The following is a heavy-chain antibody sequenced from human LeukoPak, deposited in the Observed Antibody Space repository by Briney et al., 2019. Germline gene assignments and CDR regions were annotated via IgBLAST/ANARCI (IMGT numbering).Heavy chain of an antibody. D-gene: IGHD6-6*01. V-gene: IGHV4-39*07. CDR2: VYDSGNT. CDR3: ARELIAAPVLGAFDI. CDR1: GGSIRSSAYY. J-gene: IGHJ3*02. Sequence: SETLSLTCTVSGGSIRSSAYYWGWFRQPPGQGLEWIGTVYDSGNTDYNPSLKSRITISMDTSNNEISLHLRSVTAADTAVYYCARELIAAPVLGAFDIWGQGTMVTVSS.